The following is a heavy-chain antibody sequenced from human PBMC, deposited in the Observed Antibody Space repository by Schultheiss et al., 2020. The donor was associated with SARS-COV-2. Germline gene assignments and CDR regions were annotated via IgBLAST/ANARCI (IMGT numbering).Heavy chain of an antibody. CDR3: ARDPIRGSPDYFDY. Sequence: GGSLRLSCTASGFTFNDYSMTWVRLAPGKGLEWVAVIAYDDKIKLYADSVKGRFTISRDISTNTLYLQMNSLRPEDTAVYYCARDPIRGSPDYFDYWGQGTLVTVSS. D-gene: IGHD1-26*01. CDR2: IAYDDKIK. V-gene: IGHV3-30*01. CDR1: GFTFNDYS. J-gene: IGHJ4*02.